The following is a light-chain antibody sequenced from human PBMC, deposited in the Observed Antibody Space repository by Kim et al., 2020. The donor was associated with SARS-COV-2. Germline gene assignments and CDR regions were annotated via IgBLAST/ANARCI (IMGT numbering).Light chain of an antibody. CDR2: DTS. CDR1: HSVRSG. V-gene: IGKV3-11*01. J-gene: IGKJ1*01. CDR3: QQRSEWPPA. Sequence: LSPGERASLSCRASHSVRSGITWYQQKPGQAPRLRIHDTSGRATGIPARFSGSGSGTEFTLTISSLEPEDFAIYYCQQRSEWPPAFGQGTKVDIK.